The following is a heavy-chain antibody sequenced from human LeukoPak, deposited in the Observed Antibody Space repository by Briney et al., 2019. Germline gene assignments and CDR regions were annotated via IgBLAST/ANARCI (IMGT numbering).Heavy chain of an antibody. D-gene: IGHD3-3*01. CDR3: ARASPDDFWSGYPETYFDY. CDR1: GGTFSSYA. CDR2: IIPIFGTA. J-gene: IGHJ4*02. Sequence: SVKVSCKASGGTFSSYAISWVRQAPGQGLEWMGGIIPIFGTANYAQKFQGRVTMTRDTSTSTVYMELSSLRSEDTAVYYCARASPDDFWSGYPETYFDYWGQGTLVTVSS. V-gene: IGHV1-69*05.